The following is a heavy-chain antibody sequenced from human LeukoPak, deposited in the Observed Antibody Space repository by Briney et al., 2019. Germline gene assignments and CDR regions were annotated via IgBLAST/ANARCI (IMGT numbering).Heavy chain of an antibody. Sequence: YISSSGSTIYYADSVKGRFAISRDNAKNSLYLQMNSLRAEDTAVYYCARGGESSRGSDYWGQGTLVTVSS. CDR2: ISSSGSTI. J-gene: IGHJ4*02. D-gene: IGHD1-26*01. V-gene: IGHV3-11*01. CDR3: ARGGESSRGSDY.